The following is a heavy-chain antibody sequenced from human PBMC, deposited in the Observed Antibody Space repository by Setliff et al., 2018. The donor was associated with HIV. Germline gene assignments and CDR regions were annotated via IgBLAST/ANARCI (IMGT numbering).Heavy chain of an antibody. J-gene: IGHJ3*02. CDR3: AREGITMVRVVEVAFDI. D-gene: IGHD3-10*01. V-gene: IGHV4-4*09. CDR2: IYTSGST. CDR1: GGSISSYY. Sequence: TSETLSLTCTVSGGSISSYYWSWIRQPPGKGLEWIGYIYTSGSTNYNPSLKSRVTISVDTSKNQFSLKLSSVTAADTAVYYCAREGITMVRVVEVAFDIWGQGTMVTVSS.